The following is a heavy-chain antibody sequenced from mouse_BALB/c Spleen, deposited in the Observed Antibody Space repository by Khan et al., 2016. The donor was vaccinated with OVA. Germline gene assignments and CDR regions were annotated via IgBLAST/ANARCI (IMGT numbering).Heavy chain of an antibody. D-gene: IGHD1-1*01. J-gene: IGHJ3*01. CDR1: GYMFISYW. V-gene: IGHV1-7*01. Sequence: QVQLQQSGAELAKPGASVKMSCKASGYMFISYWMNWVKQRPGQGLEWIGYINPSSGYTENNQKFKDKATLTADKSSSTVYMQLNSLTSEDSAVYYCAGSGYGSLAYWGQGTLVTVSA. CDR3: AGSGYGSLAY. CDR2: INPSSGYT.